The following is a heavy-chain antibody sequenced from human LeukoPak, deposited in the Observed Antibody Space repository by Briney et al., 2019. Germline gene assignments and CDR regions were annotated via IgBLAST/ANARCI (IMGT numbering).Heavy chain of an antibody. CDR2: IYYSGNT. CDR1: GGSINNYY. Sequence: SETLSLTCTVAGGSINNYYWSWIRPPPGKGLEWSGYIYYSGNTNYNPSLKSRVTISLDTSKTQFTLKLTSVTAADTAVYYCARDSSGWDSSWYFDLWGRGTLVTVSS. D-gene: IGHD6-19*01. CDR3: ARDSSGWDSSWYFDL. J-gene: IGHJ2*01. V-gene: IGHV4-59*01.